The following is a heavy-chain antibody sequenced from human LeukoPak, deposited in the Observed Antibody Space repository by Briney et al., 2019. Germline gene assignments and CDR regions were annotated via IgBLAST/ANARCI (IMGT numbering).Heavy chain of an antibody. D-gene: IGHD3-3*01. V-gene: IGHV3-23*01. J-gene: IGHJ4*02. CDR1: GFTFSSYA. CDR2: ISGSGGST. Sequence: PGGSLRLSCAASGFTFSSYAMSWVRQAPGKGLEWVSAISGSGGSTYYADSVKGRFTISRDNSKNTLYLQMNSLRAEDTAVYYCAKDQWGAQIFGVVNYFDYWGQGTLVTVSS. CDR3: AKDQWGAQIFGVVNYFDY.